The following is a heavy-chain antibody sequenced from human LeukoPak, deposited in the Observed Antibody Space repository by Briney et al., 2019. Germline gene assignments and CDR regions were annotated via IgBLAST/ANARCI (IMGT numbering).Heavy chain of an antibody. CDR3: ARGAKDDGRFDP. Sequence: GGSLRLSCAASDFTFSSYEMNWVRQAPGKGLEWVSFISGSGGTVYYADSVKGRFTISRDNAKNSLYLQMNSLRVEDTAVYYCARGAKDDGRFDPWGQGTLVTVSS. V-gene: IGHV3-48*03. J-gene: IGHJ5*02. D-gene: IGHD1-1*01. CDR1: DFTFSSYE. CDR2: ISGSGGTV.